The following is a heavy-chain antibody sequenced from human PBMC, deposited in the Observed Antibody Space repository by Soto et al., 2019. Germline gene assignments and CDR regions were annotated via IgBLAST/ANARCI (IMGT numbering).Heavy chain of an antibody. CDR1: GFTFSGSA. Sequence: GGSLRLSCAASGFTFSGSAMHWVRQASGKGLEWVGRIRSKANSYATAYAASVKGRFTISRDDSENTAYLQMNSLKTEDTAVYFCTRLPGLYGGYVGEGYWGQGTLVTVSS. D-gene: IGHD4-17*01. CDR2: IRSKANSYAT. J-gene: IGHJ4*02. CDR3: TRLPGLYGGYVGEGY. V-gene: IGHV3-73*01.